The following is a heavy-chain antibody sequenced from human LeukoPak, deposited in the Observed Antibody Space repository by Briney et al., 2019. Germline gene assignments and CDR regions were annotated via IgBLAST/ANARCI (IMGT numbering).Heavy chain of an antibody. CDR2: IYHSGST. V-gene: IGHV4-38-2*02. CDR3: AREKSPERKTWLQLGAFDV. J-gene: IGHJ3*01. D-gene: IGHD5-24*01. Sequence: SETLSLIRTVSGYAISSGYYWGWIRQPPGKGLEWIGSIYHSGSTYYNPSLKSRVTISVDTSKNQFSLKLSSVTAADTAVYYCAREKSPERKTWLQLGAFDVWGQGTVVTVSS. CDR1: GYAISSGYY.